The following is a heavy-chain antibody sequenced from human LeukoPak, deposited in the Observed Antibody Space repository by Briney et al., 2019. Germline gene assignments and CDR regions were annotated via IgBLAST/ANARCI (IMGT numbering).Heavy chain of an antibody. CDR3: AKGLGIAAAGEFDY. CDR1: GFTFTSDA. CDR2: TVGRGTT. V-gene: IGHV3-23*01. J-gene: IGHJ4*02. D-gene: IGHD6-13*01. Sequence: GGSLRLSCVASGFTFTSDAMNWVRQAPGKGLEWVSSTVGRGTTQYADSVKGRFTVSRDTSKNTLYLQMNSLRADDTAIYYCAKGLGIAAAGEFDYWGQGTLVTVSS.